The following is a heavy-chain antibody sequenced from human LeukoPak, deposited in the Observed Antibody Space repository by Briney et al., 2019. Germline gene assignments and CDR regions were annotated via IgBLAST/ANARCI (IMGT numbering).Heavy chain of an antibody. CDR3: ARGGDIVVVPAALNWFDP. CDR1: GGSISSYY. V-gene: IGHV4-59*12. D-gene: IGHD2-2*01. Sequence: SETLSFTCTVSGGSISSYYWSWIRQPPGKGLEWIGYIYYSGSTNYNPSLKSRVTISVDTSKNQFSLKLSSVTAADTAVYYCARGGDIVVVPAALNWFDPWGQGTLVTVSS. J-gene: IGHJ5*02. CDR2: IYYSGST.